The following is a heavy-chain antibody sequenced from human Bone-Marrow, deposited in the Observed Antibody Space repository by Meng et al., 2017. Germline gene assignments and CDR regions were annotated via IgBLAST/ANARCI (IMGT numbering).Heavy chain of an antibody. CDR3: ARGGIWRSGYSSSWYADY. J-gene: IGHJ4*02. CDR1: GYTFTSYA. CDR2: INAGNGNT. D-gene: IGHD6-13*01. V-gene: IGHV1-3*01. Sequence: QGRLVQAGAEVKRPGASVKVSCKASGYTFTSYAMHSVRQAPGQRLEWMGWINAGNGNTKYSQKFQGRVTISRDNSKNTLYLQMNSLRAEDTAVYYCARGGIWRSGYSSSWYADYWGQGTLVTVSS.